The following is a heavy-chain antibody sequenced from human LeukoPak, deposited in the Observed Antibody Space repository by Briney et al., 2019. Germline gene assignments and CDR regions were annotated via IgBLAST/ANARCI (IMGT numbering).Heavy chain of an antibody. CDR1: GGSISSYY. J-gene: IGHJ4*02. CDR2: IYYSGST. Sequence: SETLSLTCTVSGGSISSYYWSWIRQPPEKGLEWIGYIYYSGSTNYNPSLKSRVTISVDTSKNQFSLKLSSVTAADTAVYYCARGYGDDSSGYSHFDYWGQGTLVTVSS. V-gene: IGHV4-59*01. CDR3: ARGYGDDSSGYSHFDY. D-gene: IGHD3-22*01.